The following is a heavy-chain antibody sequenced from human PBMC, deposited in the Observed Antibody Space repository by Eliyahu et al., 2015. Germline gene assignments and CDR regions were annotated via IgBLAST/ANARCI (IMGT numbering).Heavy chain of an antibody. D-gene: IGHD3-3*01. Sequence: QVQLQQWGAGLLKPSETLSLTCAVXGGSFXXYXWSWIRQPPGKGLEWIGEINHSGSTNYNPSLKSRVTISVDTSKNQFSLKLSSVTAADTAVYYCARGYDFWSGYYTSLRQGFGYWGQGTLVTVSS. J-gene: IGHJ4*02. CDR3: ARGYDFWSGYYTSLRQGFGY. CDR2: INHSGST. CDR1: GGSFXXYX. V-gene: IGHV4-34*01.